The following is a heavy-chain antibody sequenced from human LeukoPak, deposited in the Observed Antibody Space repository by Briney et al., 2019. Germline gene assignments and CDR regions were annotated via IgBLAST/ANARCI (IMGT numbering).Heavy chain of an antibody. D-gene: IGHD6-19*01. J-gene: IGHJ4*02. CDR3: ARGAVAGTGG. Sequence: GGSLRLSCAASGFTFTTYDMNWVRQAPGKGLERVSYISRNSGFIYYADSVKGRFTISRDNAKNSLYLQMNSLRAEDTAVYYCARGAVAGTGGWGQGTLVTVSS. CDR2: ISRNSGFI. CDR1: GFTFTTYD. V-gene: IGHV3-21*01.